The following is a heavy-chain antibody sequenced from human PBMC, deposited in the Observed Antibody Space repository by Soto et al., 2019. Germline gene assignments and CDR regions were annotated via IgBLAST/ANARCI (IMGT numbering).Heavy chain of an antibody. V-gene: IGHV4-4*02. CDR3: ARAGSCSGGSCFYEYYFDY. CDR2: IYHSGST. D-gene: IGHD2-15*01. Sequence: QVQLQESGPGLVKPSGTLSLTCAVSSGSISSSNWWSWVRQPPGKGLEWIGEIYHSGSTNYNPSLKSRVTISVDKSKNQFSLKLSSVTGADTAVYYCARAGSCSGGSCFYEYYFDYWGQGTLVTVSS. CDR1: SGSISSSNW. J-gene: IGHJ4*02.